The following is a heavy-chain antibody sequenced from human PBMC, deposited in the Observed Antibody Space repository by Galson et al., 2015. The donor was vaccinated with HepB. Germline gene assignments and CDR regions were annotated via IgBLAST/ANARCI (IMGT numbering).Heavy chain of an antibody. CDR1: GYSFSTSW. V-gene: IGHV5-51*03. J-gene: IGHJ1*01. CDR3: ARSPLGYSSSWPGAEYFQH. CDR2: IYPGASDT. Sequence: QSGAEVKKPGESLKISCTDSGYSFSTSWIGWVRQMPGKGLERMGIIYPGASDTRYSPSFQGQVTISADKSISTAYLQWSSLKASDTAMYYCARSPLGYSSSWPGAEYFQHWGQGTLVTVSS. D-gene: IGHD6-13*01.